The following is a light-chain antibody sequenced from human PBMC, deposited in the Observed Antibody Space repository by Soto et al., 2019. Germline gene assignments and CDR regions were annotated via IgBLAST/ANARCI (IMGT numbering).Light chain of an antibody. CDR3: QQGISFPFT. Sequence: DIQMTQSPSSLSASVGDRVTITCRASQDISNYLAWYQQKPGRAPKLLIYAASSLQSGVSSRFSGSGSGTDFTLTISSLQPEDFATYYCQQGISFPFTFGPGTKVDIK. CDR1: QDISNY. V-gene: IGKV1-12*01. CDR2: AAS. J-gene: IGKJ3*01.